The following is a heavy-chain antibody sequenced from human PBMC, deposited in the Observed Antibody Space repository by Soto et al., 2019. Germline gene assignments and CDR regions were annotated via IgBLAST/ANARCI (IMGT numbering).Heavy chain of an antibody. CDR1: GFSLSTSGVG. V-gene: IGHV2-5*02. J-gene: IGHJ3*02. D-gene: IGHD5-12*01. Sequence: QITLKESGPTLVKPTQTLTLTCTFSGFSLSTSGVGVGWIRQPPGKALEWLALIYWDDDKRSSPSLKSRLNITKDSSKKQAVYSLSNMDPVHTATYYCAHSYSRYDSRAFDIWGQGTMVTVSS. CDR3: AHSYSRYDSRAFDI. CDR2: IYWDDDK.